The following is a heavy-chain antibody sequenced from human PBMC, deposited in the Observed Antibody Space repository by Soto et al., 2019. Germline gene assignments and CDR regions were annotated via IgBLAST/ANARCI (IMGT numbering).Heavy chain of an antibody. V-gene: IGHV4-61*01. CDR2: IYYSGST. CDR3: VRRDPFRKGFEH. J-gene: IGHJ4*02. CDR1: GGSVSSGSYY. Sequence: PSETLSLTCTVSGGSVSSGSYYWSWIRQPPGKGLEWIGYIYYSGSTNYNPSLKSRLTISADTSKNQFSLRLDSVTAADTAMYYCVRRDPFRKGFEHWGPGIVVTVSS.